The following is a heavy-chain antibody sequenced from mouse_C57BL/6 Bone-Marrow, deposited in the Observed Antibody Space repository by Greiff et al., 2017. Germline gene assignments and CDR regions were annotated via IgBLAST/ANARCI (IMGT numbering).Heavy chain of an antibody. Sequence: QVQLQQSDAELVQPGASVKISCKVSGYTLTDHTIHWMKQRPEQGLEWICYIYPRDGSTKYNEKCKGKATLTADKSSSTAYMQLNSLTSEDSAVYFCASPYGQPFAYWGQGTLVSVSA. CDR2: IYPRDGST. J-gene: IGHJ3*01. V-gene: IGHV1-78*01. CDR3: ASPYGQPFAY. CDR1: GYTLTDHT. D-gene: IGHD1-1*02.